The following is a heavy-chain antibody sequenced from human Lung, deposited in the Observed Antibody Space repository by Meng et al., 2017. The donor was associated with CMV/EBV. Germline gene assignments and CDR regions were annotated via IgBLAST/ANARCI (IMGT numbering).Heavy chain of an antibody. V-gene: IGHV4-34*01. J-gene: IGHJ6*02. CDR3: ARAAADDDFWSDYEGPGGMDV. CDR2: INHSGST. CDR1: GGSFSGYY. Sequence: SXTLSLXCAVYGGSFSGYYWSWIRQPPGKGLEWIGEINHSGSTNYNPSLKSRVTISVDTSKNQFSLKLSSVTAADTAVYYCARAAADDDFWSDYEGPGGMDVWXQGTTVTVSS. D-gene: IGHD3-3*01.